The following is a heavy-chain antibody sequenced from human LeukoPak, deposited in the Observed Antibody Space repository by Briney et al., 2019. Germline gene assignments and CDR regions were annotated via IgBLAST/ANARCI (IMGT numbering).Heavy chain of an antibody. CDR3: ARSHSSSSFHWFDP. CDR2: ISAYNGNT. D-gene: IGHD6-13*01. Sequence: ASVKVSCKASGYSFTGYYMHWVRQAPGQGLEWMGWISAYNGNTNYAQKLQGRVTMTTDTSTSTAYMELRSLRSDDTAVYYCARSHSSSSFHWFDPWGQGTLVTVSS. V-gene: IGHV1-18*04. J-gene: IGHJ5*02. CDR1: GYSFTGYY.